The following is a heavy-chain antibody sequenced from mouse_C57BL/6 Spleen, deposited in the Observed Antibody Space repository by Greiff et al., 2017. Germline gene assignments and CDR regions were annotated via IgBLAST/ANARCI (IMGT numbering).Heavy chain of an antibody. CDR2: IDPSDSYT. J-gene: IGHJ4*01. V-gene: IGHV1-69*01. CDR1: GYTFTSYW. Sequence: QVQLQQPGAELVMPGASVKLSCKASGYTFTSYWMHWVKQRPGQGLEWIGEIDPSDSYTNYNQKFKGKSTLTVDKSSSTAYMQLSSLTSEDSAVYYCARDGSSYVYAMDYWGQGTSVTVSS. CDR3: ARDGSSYVYAMDY. D-gene: IGHD1-1*01.